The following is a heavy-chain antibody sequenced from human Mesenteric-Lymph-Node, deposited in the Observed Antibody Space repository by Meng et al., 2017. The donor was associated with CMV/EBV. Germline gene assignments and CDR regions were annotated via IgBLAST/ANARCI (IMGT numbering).Heavy chain of an antibody. Sequence: QGQLLQSGAAGKKPGASVKVYCKASGYTFTGYYMPWVRQAPGQGLEWMGLINPNSGGTNYAQKFQGRVTMTRDTSISTAYMELSRLRSDDTAVYYCARDLARFWGQGTLVTVSS. J-gene: IGHJ4*02. CDR1: GYTFTGYY. V-gene: IGHV1-2*06. CDR3: ARDLARF. CDR2: INPNSGGT.